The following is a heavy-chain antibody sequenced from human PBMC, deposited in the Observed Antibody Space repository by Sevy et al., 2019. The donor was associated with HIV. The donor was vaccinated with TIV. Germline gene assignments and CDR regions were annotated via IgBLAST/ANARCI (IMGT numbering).Heavy chain of an antibody. Sequence: GGSLRLSCATSGFTFTNAWMSWVRQAPGKGLEWVAFIRYDGSNKYYADSVKGRFTISRDNSKNTLYLQMNSLRAEDTAVYYCATSRYCSGGSCYGADYYYGMDVWGQGTTVTVSS. D-gene: IGHD2-15*01. CDR2: IRYDGSNK. V-gene: IGHV3-30*02. CDR1: GFTFTNAW. CDR3: ATSRYCSGGSCYGADYYYGMDV. J-gene: IGHJ6*02.